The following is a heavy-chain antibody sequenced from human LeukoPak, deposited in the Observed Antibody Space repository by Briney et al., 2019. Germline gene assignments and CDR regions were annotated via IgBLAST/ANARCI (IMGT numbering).Heavy chain of an antibody. D-gene: IGHD4-17*01. CDR1: GFTFSSYS. J-gene: IGHJ4*02. V-gene: IGHV3-21*04. Sequence: PGGSLRLSCAASGFTFSSYSMNWVRQAPGKGLEWVSSISSSSSYIYYADSVKGRFTISRDNAKNSLYLQMNSLRAEDTAVYYCARCRGFFDYGVYFDYWGQGTLVTVSS. CDR3: ARCRGFFDYGVYFDY. CDR2: ISSSSSYI.